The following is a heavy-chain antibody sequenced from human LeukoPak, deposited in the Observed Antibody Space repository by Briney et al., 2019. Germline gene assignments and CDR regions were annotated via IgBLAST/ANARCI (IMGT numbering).Heavy chain of an antibody. V-gene: IGHV3-23*01. CDR1: GFTFSSYA. Sequence: PGRSLRLSCAASGFTFSSYAMSWVRQAPGKGLEWVSAISGSGGSTYYADSVKGRFTISRDNSKNTLYLQMNSLRAEDTAVYYCAKDPYSSSPNLIFDYWGQGTLVTVSS. J-gene: IGHJ4*02. CDR3: AKDPYSSSPNLIFDY. D-gene: IGHD6-6*01. CDR2: ISGSGGST.